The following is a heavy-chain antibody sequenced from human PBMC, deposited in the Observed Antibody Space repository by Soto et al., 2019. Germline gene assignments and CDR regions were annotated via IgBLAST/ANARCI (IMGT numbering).Heavy chain of an antibody. V-gene: IGHV1-18*01. Sequence: ASVKVSCKASGYTFTSYGISWVRQAPGQGLEWMGWISAYNGNTNYAQKLQGRVTMTTDTSTSTAYMELRSLRSDDTAVYYCASGYCSGGSCDGYYYGMDVWGQGTTVTVSS. CDR1: GYTFTSYG. J-gene: IGHJ6*02. CDR3: ASGYCSGGSCDGYYYGMDV. CDR2: ISAYNGNT. D-gene: IGHD2-15*01.